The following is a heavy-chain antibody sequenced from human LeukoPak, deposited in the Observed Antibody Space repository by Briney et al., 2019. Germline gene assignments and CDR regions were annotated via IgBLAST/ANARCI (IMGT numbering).Heavy chain of an antibody. Sequence: GGSLRLSCAASGFTFSSYWMHWVRQAAGKGPVWVSRIKNDGSSTYYGDSVKGRLTISRDNAKNTLYLQMNSLRAEDTAVYYCARESYCSGGSCYSGRAFDIWGQGTMVTVSS. J-gene: IGHJ3*02. CDR2: IKNDGSST. D-gene: IGHD2-15*01. CDR3: ARESYCSGGSCYSGRAFDI. V-gene: IGHV3-74*01. CDR1: GFTFSSYW.